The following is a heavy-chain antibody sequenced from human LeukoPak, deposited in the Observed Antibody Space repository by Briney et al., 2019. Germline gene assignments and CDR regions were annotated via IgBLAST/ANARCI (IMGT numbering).Heavy chain of an antibody. V-gene: IGHV1-24*01. CDR1: GYTLTELS. Sequence: ASVKVSCKVSGYTLTELSMHWVRQAPGKGLGWMGGFDPEDGETIYAQKFQGRVTMTEDTFTDTAYMELSSVRSEDPAVYYCATLVNVLYSSNWYRVFDIWGQGTMVTVSS. J-gene: IGHJ3*02. CDR3: ATLVNVLYSSNWYRVFDI. CDR2: FDPEDGET. D-gene: IGHD6-13*01.